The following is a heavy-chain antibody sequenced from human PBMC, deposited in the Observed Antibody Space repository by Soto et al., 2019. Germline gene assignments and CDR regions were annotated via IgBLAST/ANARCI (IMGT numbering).Heavy chain of an antibody. V-gene: IGHV1-8*01. Sequence: ASVKVSCKASGYTFTSYDINWVRQATGQGLEWMGWMNPNSGNTGYPQKFQGRVTMTRNTSISTAYMELSSLRFEDTAVYYCARSPPRVERNNYAGGWFDPWGQGTLVTVST. D-gene: IGHD4-4*01. CDR1: GYTFTSYD. CDR2: MNPNSGNT. CDR3: ARSPPRVERNNYAGGWFDP. J-gene: IGHJ5*02.